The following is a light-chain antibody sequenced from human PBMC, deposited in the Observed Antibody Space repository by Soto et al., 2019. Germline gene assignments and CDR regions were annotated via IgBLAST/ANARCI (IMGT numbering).Light chain of an antibody. V-gene: IGKV3-15*01. CDR2: GAS. CDR1: QSVSSN. Sequence: EIVMTQSPATLSVSPGERATLSCRASQSVSSNLAWYRQKPGQAPRLLIYGASTRATGIPARFSGSGSGTEFTLTISSLQSEDFAVYYCQQYNKWPPYTFGQGTKLEIK. CDR3: QQYNKWPPYT. J-gene: IGKJ2*01.